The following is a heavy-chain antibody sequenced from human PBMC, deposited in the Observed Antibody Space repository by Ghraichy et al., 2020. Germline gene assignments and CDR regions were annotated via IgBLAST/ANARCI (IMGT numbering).Heavy chain of an antibody. J-gene: IGHJ5*02. CDR3: ARAFSSPNWFDP. CDR2: IKQDGSEK. D-gene: IGHD2/OR15-2a*01. V-gene: IGHV3-7*01. Sequence: GGSLRLSCAASGFTFSSYWMSWVRQAPEKSLEWVANIKQDGSEKYYVDSVKGRFTISRDNAKNSLYLQMNSLRAEDTAVYYCARAFSSPNWFDPWGQGTLVTVSS. CDR1: GFTFSSYW.